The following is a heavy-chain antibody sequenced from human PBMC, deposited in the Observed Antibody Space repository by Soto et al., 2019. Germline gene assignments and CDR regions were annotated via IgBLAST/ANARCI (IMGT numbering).Heavy chain of an antibody. Sequence: QVQLQESGPGLVKPSETLSLTCTVSGGSISSYYWSWIRQPPGKGLEWIGYIYYSGSTNYNPSLKSRVTISVDTSKNQFSLKLSSVTAADTAVYYCARPGIFLDYWGQGTLVTVSS. CDR2: IYYSGST. CDR3: ARPGIFLDY. D-gene: IGHD3-10*01. CDR1: GGSISSYY. J-gene: IGHJ4*02. V-gene: IGHV4-59*01.